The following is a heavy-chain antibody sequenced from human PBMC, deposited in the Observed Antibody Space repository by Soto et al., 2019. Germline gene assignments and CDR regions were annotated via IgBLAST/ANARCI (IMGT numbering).Heavy chain of an antibody. CDR1: GGSISSRGYY. V-gene: IGHV4-39*01. J-gene: IGHJ5*02. CDR3: ATSNWFDP. Sequence: QLQLQESGPGLVKPSETLSLTCTVSGGSISSRGYYWGWIRQPPGKGLGGIWTIYYSGSTYYNPSLKSRVTISVDTSKNQFSLKLSSVTAADTAVYYCATSNWFDPWGQGTLVTVSS. CDR2: IYYSGST.